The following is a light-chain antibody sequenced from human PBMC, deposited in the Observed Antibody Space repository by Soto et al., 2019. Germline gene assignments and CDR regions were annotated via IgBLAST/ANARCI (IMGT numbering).Light chain of an antibody. Sequence: DIQLTQSPSSLSALVGARVTITCRASQNISEFLHWYQQKPGKVPKLLIYAASNMQSGVSSRFSGSGSGTAFTLTISSLQPDDFATYFCQQSYSPRLTFGGATKVDIK. V-gene: IGKV1-39*01. CDR3: QQSYSPRLT. CDR1: QNISEF. CDR2: AAS. J-gene: IGKJ4*01.